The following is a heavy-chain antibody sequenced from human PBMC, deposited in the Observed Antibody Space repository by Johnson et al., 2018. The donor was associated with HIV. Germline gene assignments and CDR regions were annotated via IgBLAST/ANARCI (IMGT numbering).Heavy chain of an antibody. CDR2: IGTAGDT. D-gene: IGHD3-22*01. CDR3: AKVSGYYDSLSAGWAFDI. Sequence: VQLVESGGGVVQPGRSLRLSCAASGFTFSSYAMHWVRQATGKGLEWVSAIGTAGDTYYPGSVKGRFTISRDNSKNTLYLQMNSLRAEETAVYYCAKVSGYYDSLSAGWAFDIWGQGTMVTVSS. CDR1: GFTFSSYA. J-gene: IGHJ3*02. V-gene: IGHV3-13*01.